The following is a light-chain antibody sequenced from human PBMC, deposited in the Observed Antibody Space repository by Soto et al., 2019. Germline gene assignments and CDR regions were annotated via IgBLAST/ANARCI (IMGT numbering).Light chain of an antibody. J-gene: IGKJ1*01. CDR1: QSISIN. CDR2: GAS. V-gene: IGKV3-15*01. Sequence: EIVMTQSPATLSVFPGERVTLSCRASQSISINLAWYQRKPGQSPRLLFSGASTRATGVPVRFSGSGSGTEFTLSISSLQSEDFAVYFCQQHNNWPPTFGQGTKVDIK. CDR3: QQHNNWPPT.